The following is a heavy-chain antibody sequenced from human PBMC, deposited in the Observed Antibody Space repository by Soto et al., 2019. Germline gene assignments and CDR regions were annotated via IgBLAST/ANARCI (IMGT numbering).Heavy chain of an antibody. D-gene: IGHD1-26*01. CDR2: IGASGDGT. Sequence: EVQLLESGGGLVQSGGSLGLSCAASGFTFSNYAMSWVRQAPGKGLEWVSGIGASGDGTYYADSVKGRFIISRDNSKNTLHLQMNSLRAEDTAVYYCAVRKTGSYFDYWGQGTLVTVSS. J-gene: IGHJ4*02. CDR3: AVRKTGSYFDY. V-gene: IGHV3-23*01. CDR1: GFTFSNYA.